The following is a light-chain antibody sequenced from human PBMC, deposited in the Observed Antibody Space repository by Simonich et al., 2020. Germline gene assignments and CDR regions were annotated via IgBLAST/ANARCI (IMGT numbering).Light chain of an antibody. CDR2: DVR. J-gene: IGLJ2*01. Sequence: QSALTQPASVSGSPGQSITISCTGTSSEGGGYNYVSWDQQHPGKAPKLMIYDVRKRPSGVSNRCSGSKSGNTASLTISGLQAEDEADYYCSSYTSSSTLVFGGGTKLTVL. CDR3: SSYTSSSTLV. CDR1: SSEGGGYNY. V-gene: IGLV2-14*01.